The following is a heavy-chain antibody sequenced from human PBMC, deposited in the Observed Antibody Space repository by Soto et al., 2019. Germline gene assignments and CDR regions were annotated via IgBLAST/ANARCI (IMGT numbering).Heavy chain of an antibody. CDR2: IGTAGDT. D-gene: IGHD4-17*01. V-gene: IGHV3-13*01. J-gene: IGHJ6*02. CDR3: ARVYGDYSGDYYGMDV. Sequence: GGSLRLSCAASGFTFSSYDMHWVRQATGKGLEWVSAIGTAGDTYYPGSVKGRFTISRENAKNSLYLQMNSLRAEDTAVYYCARVYGDYSGDYYGMDVWGQGTTVTVSS. CDR1: GFTFSSYD.